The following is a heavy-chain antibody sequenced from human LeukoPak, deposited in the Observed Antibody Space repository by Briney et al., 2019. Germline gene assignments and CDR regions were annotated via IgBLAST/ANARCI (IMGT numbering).Heavy chain of an antibody. V-gene: IGHV3-48*03. CDR3: ARDATTAAGWVYMDV. J-gene: IGHJ6*03. D-gene: IGHD6-13*01. CDR1: GFTFSDYE. Sequence: PGGSLRLSRAASGFTFSDYEMNWVRQAPGKGLEWVSHISTSGGTIYYANSVKGRFTISRDNAQNSVYLQMNSLRAEDTALYYCARDATTAAGWVYMDVWGKGTTVTISS. CDR2: ISTSGGTI.